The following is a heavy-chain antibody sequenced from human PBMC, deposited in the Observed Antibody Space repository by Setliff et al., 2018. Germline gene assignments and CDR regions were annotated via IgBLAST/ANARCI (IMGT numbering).Heavy chain of an antibody. CDR1: GESLSSYNY. V-gene: IGHV4-61*09. Sequence: SETLSLTCTVSGESLSSYNYWSWIRQPAGKGLEWLGQIYTSWSTNYHPSLKGRATLSIDASKRQFSLKLTSVTAADTAVYYCARMSGFQYMDVWGKGTTVTVSS. D-gene: IGHD3-3*01. J-gene: IGHJ6*03. CDR3: ARMSGFQYMDV. CDR2: IYTSWST.